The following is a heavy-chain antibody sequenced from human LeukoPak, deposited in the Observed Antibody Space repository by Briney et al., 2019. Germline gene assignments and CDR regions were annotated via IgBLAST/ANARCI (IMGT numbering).Heavy chain of an antibody. Sequence: HPGGSLRLSCAASGFTFSSYAMSWVRQAPGKGLEWVSGISGSGGSTYYADSVKGRFTISRDNSKNTLYLQMNSLRAEDTAVYYCARVLVDTAMVDYYYYGMDVWGQGTTVTVSS. J-gene: IGHJ6*02. V-gene: IGHV3-23*01. D-gene: IGHD5-18*01. CDR2: ISGSGGST. CDR1: GFTFSSYA. CDR3: ARVLVDTAMVDYYYYGMDV.